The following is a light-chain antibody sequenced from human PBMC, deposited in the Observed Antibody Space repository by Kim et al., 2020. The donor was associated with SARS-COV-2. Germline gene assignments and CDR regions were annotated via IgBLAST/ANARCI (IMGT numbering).Light chain of an antibody. CDR1: SGHSSYA. Sequence: ASVKLTCTLSSGHSSYAIAWHQQQPEKGPRYLMKLNSDGSHSKGDVIPDRFSGSSSGAERYLTISSLQSEDEADYYCQTWGTGIRVFGGGTKLTVL. CDR2: LNSDGSH. CDR3: QTWGTGIRV. J-gene: IGLJ3*02. V-gene: IGLV4-69*01.